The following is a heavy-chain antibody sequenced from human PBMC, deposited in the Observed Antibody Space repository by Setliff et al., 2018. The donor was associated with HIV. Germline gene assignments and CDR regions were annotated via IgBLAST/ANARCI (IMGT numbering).Heavy chain of an antibody. CDR1: GYTFTSYA. D-gene: IGHD6-13*01. CDR3: ARDRIAAAGTLMGY. J-gene: IGHJ4*02. V-gene: IGHV1-3*01. CDR2: INAGNGNT. Sequence: ASVKVSCKASGYTFTSYAMHWVRQAPGQRLEWMGWINAGNGNTKYSQKFQGRVTITRDTSASTAYMELSRLRSDDTAVYYCARDRIAAAGTLMGYWGQGTLVTV.